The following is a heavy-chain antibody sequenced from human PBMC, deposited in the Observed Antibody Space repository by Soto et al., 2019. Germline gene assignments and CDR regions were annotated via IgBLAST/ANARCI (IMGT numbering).Heavy chain of an antibody. CDR1: GFTFSSYG. CDR3: ARVPARGEYSSGWYPDYGMDI. V-gene: IGHV3-33*01. CDR2: IWYDGSNK. D-gene: IGHD6-19*01. J-gene: IGHJ6*02. Sequence: PGGSLRLSCAASGFTFSSYGMHWVRQAPGKGLEWVAVIWYDGSNKYYADSVKGRFTISRDNSKNTLYLQMNSLRAEDTAVYYCARVPARGEYSSGWYPDYGMDIWGQGTTVTVSS.